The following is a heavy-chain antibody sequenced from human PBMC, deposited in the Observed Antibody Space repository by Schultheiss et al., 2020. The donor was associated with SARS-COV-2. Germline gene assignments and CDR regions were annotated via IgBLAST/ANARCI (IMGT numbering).Heavy chain of an antibody. CDR1: GGSFSGYY. CDR2: INHSGST. J-gene: IGHJ6*02. V-gene: IGHV4-34*01. Sequence: SETLSLTCAVYGGSFSGYYWSWIRQPPGKGLEWIGEINHSGSTNCNPSLKSRVTISVDTSKNQFSLKLSSVTAADTAVYYCARVPDCSGGSFYLYYYYGMDVWGQGTTVTVSS. CDR3: ARVPDCSGGSFYLYYYYGMDV. D-gene: IGHD2-15*01.